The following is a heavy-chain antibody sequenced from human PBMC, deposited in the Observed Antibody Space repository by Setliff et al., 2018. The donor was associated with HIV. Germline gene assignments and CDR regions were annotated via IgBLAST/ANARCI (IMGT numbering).Heavy chain of an antibody. V-gene: IGHV1-8*02. CDR1: RYTFTSSD. CDR2: MNPNSGNT. D-gene: IGHD6-19*01. CDR3: ARGAWYTSGWYSSRYMDV. Sequence: EASVKVSCKASRYTFTSSDINWVRQAPGQGLEWMGWMNPNSGNTGYAQKFQGRVTLTRHTSISTAYMELNSLRSEDTAVYYCARGAWYTSGWYSSRYMDVWGKGTTVTVSS. J-gene: IGHJ6*03.